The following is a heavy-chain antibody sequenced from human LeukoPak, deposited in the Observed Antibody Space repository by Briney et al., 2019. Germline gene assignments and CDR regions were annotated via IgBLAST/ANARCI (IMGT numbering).Heavy chain of an antibody. V-gene: IGHV3-53*01. CDR1: GFTVTTNY. J-gene: IGHJ6*02. CDR3: ARASRYCSTTSCYYYYYGMDV. Sequence: PGGSLRLSCAASGFTVTTNYMSWVRQAPGKGLEWVSVIYSGGSTYYSDSVKGRFTISRDNSKNTLPLQMNSLRAEDTAVYYCARASRYCSTTSCYYYYYGMDVWGQGTTVTVSS. CDR2: IYSGGST. D-gene: IGHD2-2*01.